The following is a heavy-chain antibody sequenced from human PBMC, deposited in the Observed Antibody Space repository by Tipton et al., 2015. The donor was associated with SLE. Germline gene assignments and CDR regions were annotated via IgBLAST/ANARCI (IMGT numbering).Heavy chain of an antibody. J-gene: IGHJ6*02. CDR1: GGSISSSSYY. CDR2: IYYSGST. Sequence: TLSLTCTVSGGSISSSSYYWGWIRQPPGKGLEWIGSIYYSGSTYHNPSLKSRVTISVDTSKNQFSLKLSSVTAADTAVYYCARVTYGMDVWGQGTTVTVSS. V-gene: IGHV4-39*07. CDR3: ARVTYGMDV.